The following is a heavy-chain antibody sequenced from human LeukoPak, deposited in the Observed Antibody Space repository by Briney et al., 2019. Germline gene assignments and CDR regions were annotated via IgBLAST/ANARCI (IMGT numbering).Heavy chain of an antibody. J-gene: IGHJ3*02. D-gene: IGHD6-19*01. CDR2: ISYDGSNK. CDR3: ARDPSIAVALDAFDI. Sequence: PGGSLRLSCAASGFTFSSYAMHWGREPPAKGLEWVAVISYDGSNKYYANSVKGRFTISRDNSKNTLYLQMNSLIAEDTAVYYCARDPSIAVALDAFDIWGQGTMVTVSS. V-gene: IGHV3-30-3*01. CDR1: GFTFSSYA.